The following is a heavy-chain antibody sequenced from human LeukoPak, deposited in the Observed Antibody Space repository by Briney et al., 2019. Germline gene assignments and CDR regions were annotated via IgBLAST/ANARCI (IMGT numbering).Heavy chain of an antibody. Sequence: GGSLRLSCAASGFTFSSYAMHWVRQAPGKGLEWVAVISYDGSNKYYVDSVKGRFTISRDNSKNTLYLQMNSLRAEDTAMYYCARTTVVSPRAFDYWGQGTLVTVSS. J-gene: IGHJ4*02. CDR2: ISYDGSNK. V-gene: IGHV3-30-3*01. CDR1: GFTFSSYA. D-gene: IGHD2-15*01. CDR3: ARTTVVSPRAFDY.